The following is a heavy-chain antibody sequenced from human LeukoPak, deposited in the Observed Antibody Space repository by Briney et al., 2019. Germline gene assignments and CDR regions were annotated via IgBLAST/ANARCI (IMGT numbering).Heavy chain of an antibody. CDR1: GFTFSSYE. CDR3: ARGLGDCPPGAFDI. CDR2: ISSSGSTI. Sequence: PGGSLRLSCAASGFTFSSYEMNWVRQAPGKGLEWVSYISSSGSTIYYADSVKGRFTISRDNAKNSLYLQMNSLRAEDTAVYYCARGLGDCPPGAFDIWGQGTMVTVSS. D-gene: IGHD2-21*02. V-gene: IGHV3-48*03. J-gene: IGHJ3*02.